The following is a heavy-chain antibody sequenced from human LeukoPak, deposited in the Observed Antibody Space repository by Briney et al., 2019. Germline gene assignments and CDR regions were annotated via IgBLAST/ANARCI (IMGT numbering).Heavy chain of an antibody. CDR3: AKNKGTTITPYAFDM. J-gene: IGHJ3*02. D-gene: IGHD4-11*01. Sequence: GGSLRLSCAASGFTFSSYNMNWVRQAPGKGLEWVANIKQDGSAKYYVDSVKGRFTISRDNTKKSLYLQMNSLRVEDTAVYYCAKNKGTTITPYAFDMWAKGQWSPSLQ. V-gene: IGHV3-7*01. CDR2: IKQDGSAK. CDR1: GFTFSSYN.